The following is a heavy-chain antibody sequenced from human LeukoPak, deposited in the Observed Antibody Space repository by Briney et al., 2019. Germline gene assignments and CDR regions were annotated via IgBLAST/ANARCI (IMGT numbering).Heavy chain of an antibody. V-gene: IGHV3-48*03. D-gene: IGHD6-6*01. CDR1: GFTFSSHE. CDR3: ARSATDSSSVDY. Sequence: GGSLRLSCAASGFTFSSHEMNWVRQAPGKGLEWVSYITSSGTTKYGDSVKGRFTISRGNAKNSLYLQMNSLRAEDTAVYYCARSATDSSSVDYWGQGTLVTVSS. CDR2: ITSSGTT. J-gene: IGHJ4*02.